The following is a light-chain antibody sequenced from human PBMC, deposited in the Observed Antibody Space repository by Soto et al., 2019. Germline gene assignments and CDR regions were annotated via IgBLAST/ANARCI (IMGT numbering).Light chain of an antibody. J-gene: IGKJ1*01. Sequence: DIQMTQSPSTLSASVGDRVTITCRASQSISSWLAWYQQKPGKAPKLLIYKASSLESGVPSRFSGSGSGTESTLTISSLQPDGFATYYCQQYNSYSWTFGQGNKVEIK. CDR1: QSISSW. V-gene: IGKV1-5*03. CDR3: QQYNSYSWT. CDR2: KAS.